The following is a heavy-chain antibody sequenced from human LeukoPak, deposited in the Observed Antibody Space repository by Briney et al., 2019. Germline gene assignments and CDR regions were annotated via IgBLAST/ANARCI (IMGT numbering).Heavy chain of an antibody. CDR3: AREGLDTSDYYGSRLDY. Sequence: ASVKVSSKASGYSFTTYYMHWVRQAPGQGLEWMGIINPSDGGTSYAQKFQDRVTMTRDTSTSTVYMELSSLRSEDTAVYYCAREGLDTSDYYGSRLDYWGPGTLVTVSS. D-gene: IGHD3-22*01. CDR2: INPSDGGT. V-gene: IGHV1-46*01. CDR1: GYSFTTYY. J-gene: IGHJ4*02.